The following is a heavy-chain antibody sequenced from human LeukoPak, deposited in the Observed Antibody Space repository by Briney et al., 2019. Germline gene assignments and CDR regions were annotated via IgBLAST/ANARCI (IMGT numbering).Heavy chain of an antibody. CDR2: VYYSGST. J-gene: IGHJ6*02. CDR3: ARGSYVDIVATYYYYGMDV. D-gene: IGHD5-12*01. V-gene: IGHV4-30-4*01. Sequence: SQTLSLTCTVSGGSISSGDYYWGWIRQPPGKGLEGIGYVYYSGSTYYNPSLKSRVTISIDTSKNQFSLKLSSVTAADTAVYFCARGSYVDIVATYYYYGMDVWGQGTTVTVSS. CDR1: GGSISSGDYY.